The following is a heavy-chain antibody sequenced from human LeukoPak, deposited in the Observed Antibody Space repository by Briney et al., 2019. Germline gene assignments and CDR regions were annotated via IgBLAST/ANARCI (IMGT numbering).Heavy chain of an antibody. CDR2: ISGSGGST. Sequence: GGSLRLSCAASGFTFSSYAMSWVRQAPGKGLEWVSAISGSGGSTYYADSVKGRFTISADKSISTAYLQWSSLKASDTAMYYCARSPSSSSSDYWGQGTLVTVSS. CDR3: ARSPSSSSSDY. V-gene: IGHV3-23*01. D-gene: IGHD6-6*01. J-gene: IGHJ4*02. CDR1: GFTFSSYA.